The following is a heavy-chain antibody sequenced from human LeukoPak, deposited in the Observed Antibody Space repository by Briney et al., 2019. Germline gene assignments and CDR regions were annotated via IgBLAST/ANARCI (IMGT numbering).Heavy chain of an antibody. CDR3: AKFAQRYCSGGSCHPFDY. V-gene: IGHV3-30*02. Sequence: GGSLRLSCGASGFTFSSYGMHWVRQAPGKGLEWVAFIRYDGSNKYYADSVKGRFTISRDNSKNTLHLQMNSLRAEDTAAYYCAKFAQRYCSGGSCHPFDYWGQGTLVTVSS. D-gene: IGHD2-15*01. J-gene: IGHJ4*02. CDR1: GFTFSSYG. CDR2: IRYDGSNK.